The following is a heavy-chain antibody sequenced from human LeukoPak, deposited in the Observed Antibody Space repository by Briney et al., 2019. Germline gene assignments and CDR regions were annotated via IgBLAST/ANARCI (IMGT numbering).Heavy chain of an antibody. D-gene: IGHD6-6*01. CDR1: GFTFSSYG. CDR3: AKDPSSSLYYMDV. Sequence: GRSLRLSCAASGFTFSSYGMHWVRQAPGKGLEWVAVIWYDGSNKYYADSVKGRFTISRDNSKNTLYLQMSSLRAEDTAVYYCAKDPSSSLYYMDVWGKGTTVTVSS. CDR2: IWYDGSNK. V-gene: IGHV3-33*06. J-gene: IGHJ6*03.